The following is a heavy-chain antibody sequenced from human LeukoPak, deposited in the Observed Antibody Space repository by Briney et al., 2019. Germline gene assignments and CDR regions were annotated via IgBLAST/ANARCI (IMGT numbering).Heavy chain of an antibody. D-gene: IGHD2-15*01. V-gene: IGHV3-33*01. CDR2: IWHDGSNK. J-gene: IGHJ4*02. CDR3: ARGLSDGYCRGGTCPDFDY. Sequence: GKSLRLSCTACGFSFNTFGMHWVRQTPGKGLEWVAVIWHDGSNKYYADSVKGRFTISRDNSKNTVYVQMNSLRVEDTAVYYCARGLSDGYCRGGTCPDFDYWGLGSLVTVSS. CDR1: GFSFNTFG.